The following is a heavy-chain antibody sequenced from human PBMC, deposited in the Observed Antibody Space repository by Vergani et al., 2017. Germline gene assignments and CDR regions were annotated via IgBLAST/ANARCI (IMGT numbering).Heavy chain of an antibody. CDR3: ARDIDYRGTGSTAFDI. D-gene: IGHD4-11*01. J-gene: IGHJ3*02. V-gene: IGHV4-59*12. CDR2: IYYSGST. Sequence: QVQLQESGPGLVEPSETLSLTCTVSGGSISSYYWSWIRQPPGKGLEWIGYIYYSGSTYYNPSLKSRVTISVDRSKNQFSLKLSSVTAADTAVYYCARDIDYRGTGSTAFDIWGQGTMVTVSS. CDR1: GGSISSYY.